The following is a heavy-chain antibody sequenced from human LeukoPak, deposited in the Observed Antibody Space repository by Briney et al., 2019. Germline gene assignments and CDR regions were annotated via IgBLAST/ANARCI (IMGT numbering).Heavy chain of an antibody. CDR3: ARLKGYGILDY. J-gene: IGHJ4*02. V-gene: IGHV3-74*01. D-gene: IGHD5-12*01. Sequence: GGSLRLSCAASGFTFSSYWMHWVRQAPGKGLVWVSRINSDGSTTNYADSVKGRFTISRDNAKNTLYLQMNSLRAEDTAVYYCARLKGYGILDYWGQGTLDTVSS. CDR2: INSDGSTT. CDR1: GFTFSSYW.